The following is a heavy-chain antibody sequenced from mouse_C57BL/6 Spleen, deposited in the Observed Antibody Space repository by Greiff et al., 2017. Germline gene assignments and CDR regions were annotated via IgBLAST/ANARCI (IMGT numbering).Heavy chain of an antibody. J-gene: IGHJ4*01. CDR3: ARSTVYYAIDY. CDR1: GYSITSDY. D-gene: IGHD1-1*01. Sequence: EVQLQESGPGLAKPSQTLSLTCSVTGYSITSDYWNWIRTFPGNKLEYMGYISYSGSSYYNPSLKSRISITRDTSKNQYYRQLNSVTTEDTATYYCARSTVYYAIDYWGQGTSVTVSS. V-gene: IGHV3-8*01. CDR2: ISYSGSS.